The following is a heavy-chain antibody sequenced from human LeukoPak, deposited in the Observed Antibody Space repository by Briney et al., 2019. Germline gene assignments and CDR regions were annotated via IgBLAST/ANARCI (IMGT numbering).Heavy chain of an antibody. CDR3: ARGGWYYYGSGSYLVAARRRYYMDV. CDR2: INHSGST. CDR1: GGSFSGYY. V-gene: IGHV4-34*01. Sequence: PSETLSLTCAVYGGSFSGYYWSWIRQPPGKGLEWIGEINHSGSTNYNPSLKSRVTISVDTSKNQFSLKLSSVTAADTAVYYCARGGWYYYGSGSYLVAARRRYYMDVWGKGTTVTVSS. D-gene: IGHD3-10*01. J-gene: IGHJ6*03.